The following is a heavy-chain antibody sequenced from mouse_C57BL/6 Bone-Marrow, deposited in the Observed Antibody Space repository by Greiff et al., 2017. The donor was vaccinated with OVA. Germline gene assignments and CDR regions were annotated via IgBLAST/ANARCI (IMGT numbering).Heavy chain of an antibody. J-gene: IGHJ2*02. D-gene: IGHD1-1*01. V-gene: IGHV1-59*01. CDR2: IAPCGSYI. Sequence: QVQLQQPGAELVRPGTSVKLSCKASGYTFTNYWMHWVKQRPGQGLEWMGVIAPCGSYINYNQKFKCRATLTVDTSSSTAYMHLSSLTSEDSAVYYCAHGGSRIYLHYWGQGTSLTVSS. CDR3: AHGGSRIYLHY. CDR1: GYTFTNYW.